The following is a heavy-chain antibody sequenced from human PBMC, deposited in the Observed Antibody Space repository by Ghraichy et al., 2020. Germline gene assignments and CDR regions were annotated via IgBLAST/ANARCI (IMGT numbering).Heavy chain of an antibody. Sequence: GESLNISCAASGFTFSSYSMNWVRQAPGKGLEWVSYISSSSSTIYYADSVKGRFTISRDNAKNSLYLQMNSLRDEDTAVYYCARPPVRGATRADAFDIWGQGTMVTVSS. CDR2: ISSSSSTI. J-gene: IGHJ3*02. CDR1: GFTFSSYS. CDR3: ARPPVRGATRADAFDI. D-gene: IGHD1-26*01. V-gene: IGHV3-48*02.